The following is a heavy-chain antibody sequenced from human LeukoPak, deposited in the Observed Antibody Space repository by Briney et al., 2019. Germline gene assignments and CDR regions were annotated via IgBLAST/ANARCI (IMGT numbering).Heavy chain of an antibody. CDR3: ARGYCSGGSCYYYFDY. CDR2: INPNSGGT. Sequence: ASVKVSCKASGYTFTVYYMHCVLQAPGQGLEWMGWINPNSGGTNYAQKFQGRVTMTRDTSISTAYMELSRLRSDDTAVYYCARGYCSGGSCYYYFDYWGQGTLVTVSS. J-gene: IGHJ4*02. CDR1: GYTFTVYY. D-gene: IGHD2-15*01. V-gene: IGHV1-2*02.